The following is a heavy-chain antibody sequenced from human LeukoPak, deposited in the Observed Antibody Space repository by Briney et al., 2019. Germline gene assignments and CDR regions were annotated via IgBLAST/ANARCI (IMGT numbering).Heavy chain of an antibody. CDR3: ARGLCNWNPRGRAFDI. D-gene: IGHD1-20*01. V-gene: IGHV4-34*01. J-gene: IGHJ3*02. CDR1: GGSFSGYY. Sequence: SETLSLTCAVYGGSFSGYYWSWIRQPPGKGLEWIGEINHSGSTNYNPSLKSRVTISVDTSKNQFSLKLSSVTAADTAVYYCARGLCNWNPRGRAFDIWGQGTMVTVSS. CDR2: INHSGST.